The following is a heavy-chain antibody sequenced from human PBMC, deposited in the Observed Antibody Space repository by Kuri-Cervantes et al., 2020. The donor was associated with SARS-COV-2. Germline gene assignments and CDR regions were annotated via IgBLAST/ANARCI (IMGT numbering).Heavy chain of an antibody. J-gene: IGHJ4*02. V-gene: IGHV4-38-2*02. CDR3: ARAGVGGYFDY. D-gene: IGHD3-10*01. CDR2: IYHSGST. Sequence: SETLSLTCTVSGGSISSDYWGWIRQPPGKGLEWIGSIYHSGSTYYNPSLKSRVTISVDTSKNQFSLKLSSVTAADTAVYYCARAGVGGYFDYWGQGTLVTVSS. CDR1: GGSISSDY.